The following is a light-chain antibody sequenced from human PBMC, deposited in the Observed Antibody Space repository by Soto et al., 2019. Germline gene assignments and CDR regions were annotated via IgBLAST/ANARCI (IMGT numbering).Light chain of an antibody. CDR2: AAS. J-gene: IGKJ1*01. V-gene: IGKV1-9*01. CDR1: QGISTY. CDR3: QQLNAYPRT. Sequence: DIQLTQSPSFLSASVRDRVTITCRASQGISTYLAWYQQKPGKAPTLLIYAASILQSGVPSRFSGSGSGTEFTLTISILQTEDFATYYCQQLNAYPRTFGQGTKVE.